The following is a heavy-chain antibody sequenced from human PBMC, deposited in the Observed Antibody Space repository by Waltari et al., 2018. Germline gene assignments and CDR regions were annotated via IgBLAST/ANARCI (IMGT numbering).Heavy chain of an antibody. V-gene: IGHV3-7*01. J-gene: IGHJ6*02. CDR3: SRRLDA. Sequence: EVQLVESGGGLVQPGGSLRLSCAASGFTFSSSWMDWVRQAPGRGLEWVANIKEDGSEKYYVDSVKGRFIISIDNAKNSLYLQMTSLGVEDTAVYYCSRRLDAWGQGTTVTVSS. CDR2: IKEDGSEK. CDR1: GFTFSSSW.